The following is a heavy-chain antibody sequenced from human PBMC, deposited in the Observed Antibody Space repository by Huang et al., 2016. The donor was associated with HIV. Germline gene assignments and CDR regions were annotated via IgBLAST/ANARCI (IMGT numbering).Heavy chain of an antibody. D-gene: IGHD6-6*01. CDR2: IIPILGKA. CDR1: GGTLSTYA. J-gene: IGHJ6*02. Sequence: QVQLVQSGAEVKKPGSSVKVSCKASGGTLSTYAISWVRQAPGQGLEWMGGIIPILGKANYAQKFQGTVTITADEFTSTAYMELSSLRSEDTALYYCARGRTRSSLYDSYYGLDVWGQGTTVTVSS. CDR3: ARGRTRSSLYDSYYGLDV. V-gene: IGHV1-69*01.